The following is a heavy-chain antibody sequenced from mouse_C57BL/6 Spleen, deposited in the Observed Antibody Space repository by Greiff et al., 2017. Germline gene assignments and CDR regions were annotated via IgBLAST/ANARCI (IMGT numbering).Heavy chain of an antibody. D-gene: IGHD2-4*01. J-gene: IGHJ1*03. CDR2: IDPSDSYT. V-gene: IGHV1-69*01. Sequence: QVQLQQPGAELVMPGASVKLSCKASGYTFTSYWMHWVKQRPGQGLEWIGEIDPSDSYTNYNQKFKGKSTLTADKSSSTAYMQLSSLPSEDSAVYYCARSGDYVYFDVWGTGTTVTVSS. CDR1: GYTFTSYW. CDR3: ARSGDYVYFDV.